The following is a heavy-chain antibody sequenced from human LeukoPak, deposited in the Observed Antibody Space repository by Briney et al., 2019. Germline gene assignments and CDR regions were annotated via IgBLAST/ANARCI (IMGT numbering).Heavy chain of an antibody. J-gene: IGHJ4*02. D-gene: IGHD6-6*01. V-gene: IGHV3-21*01. CDR1: GFTFSNYN. Sequence: GGSLRLSCAASGFTFSNYNMDWVRQAPGKGLEWVWSISDSGSNVYYADSVKGRFTISRDNAKNSLFLQMNSLRAEDTAVYYCAKEGRSSTPGYWGQGTLVTVSS. CDR2: ISDSGSNV. CDR3: AKEGRSSTPGY.